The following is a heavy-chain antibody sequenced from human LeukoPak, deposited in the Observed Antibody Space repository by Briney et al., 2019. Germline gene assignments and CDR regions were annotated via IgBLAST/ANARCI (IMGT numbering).Heavy chain of an antibody. CDR1: GGSISSYY. CDR3: ARDGYCSSTSCYPFDY. V-gene: IGHV4-4*07. Sequence: PSETLSLTCTVSGGSISSYYWSWIRQPAGKGLEWIGRIYTSGSTNYNPSRKSRVTMSVDTSKNQFSLKLSSVTAADTAVYYCARDGYCSSTSCYPFDYWGQGTLVTVSS. D-gene: IGHD2-2*03. CDR2: IYTSGST. J-gene: IGHJ4*02.